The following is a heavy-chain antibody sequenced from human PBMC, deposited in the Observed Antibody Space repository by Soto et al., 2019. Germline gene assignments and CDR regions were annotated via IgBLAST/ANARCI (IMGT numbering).Heavy chain of an antibody. V-gene: IGHV3-7*01. CDR2: IKQDGNEK. J-gene: IGHJ6*03. Sequence: GGSLRLSCAASGFTFGSYWMNWVRQAPGKGLEWVAKIKQDGNEKYYVDSVKGRFTISRDNAKNSLYLQMNSLRAEDTAVYYCARVQQLGYYYYYMDVWGKGTTVTVSS. CDR1: GFTFGSYW. D-gene: IGHD6-13*01. CDR3: ARVQQLGYYYYYMDV.